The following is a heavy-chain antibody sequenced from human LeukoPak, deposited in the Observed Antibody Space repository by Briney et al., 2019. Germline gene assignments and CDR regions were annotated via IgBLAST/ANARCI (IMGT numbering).Heavy chain of an antibody. J-gene: IGHJ4*02. CDR2: IYYSGST. Sequence: PSETLSLTCTVSGGSISSSSYYWGWIRQPPGKGLEWIGSIYYSGSTYYNPSLKSRVTISVDTSKNQFSLKLSSVTAADTAVYYCARGWEQQLVPGYWGQGTLVTVSS. CDR3: ARGWEQQLVPGY. D-gene: IGHD6-13*01. CDR1: GGSISSSSYY. V-gene: IGHV4-39*01.